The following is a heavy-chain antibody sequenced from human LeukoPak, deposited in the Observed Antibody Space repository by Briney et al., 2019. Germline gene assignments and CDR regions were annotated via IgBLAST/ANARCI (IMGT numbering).Heavy chain of an antibody. D-gene: IGHD3-3*01. Sequence: TSETLSLTCAVYGGSFSGYYWSWIRQPPGKGLEWIGEINHSGSTNYNPSLKSRVTISVDTSKNQFSLKLSSVTVADTAVYYCARVYYDFWIDYWGQGTLVTVSS. CDR3: ARVYYDFWIDY. V-gene: IGHV4-34*01. J-gene: IGHJ4*02. CDR2: INHSGST. CDR1: GGSFSGYY.